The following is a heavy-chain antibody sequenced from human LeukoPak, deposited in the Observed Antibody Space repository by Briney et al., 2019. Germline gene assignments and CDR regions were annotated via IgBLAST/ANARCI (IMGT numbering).Heavy chain of an antibody. D-gene: IGHD3-16*02. Sequence: PSETLSLTCAVHGGSFSGYYWSWIRQPPGKGLEWIGEINHSGSTNYNPSLKSRVTISVDTSKNQLSLKLSSVTAADTAVYYCARGGYYDYVWGSYRTYYFDYWGQGTLVTVSS. V-gene: IGHV4-34*01. J-gene: IGHJ4*02. CDR3: ARGGYYDYVWGSYRTYYFDY. CDR1: GGSFSGYY. CDR2: INHSGST.